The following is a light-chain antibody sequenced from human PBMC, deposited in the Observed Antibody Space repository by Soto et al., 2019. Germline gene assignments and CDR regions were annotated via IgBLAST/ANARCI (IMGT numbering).Light chain of an antibody. Sequence: DIVMTQSPLSLPVSPGEPASISCRSSQSLLHNNGYNYLDWYLQKPGQSPQLLIYLGSNRASGVPDRFSGSGSGGDFTLKISRVEAEDVGVYYCMQALQAPLYTFGQGTKLEIK. V-gene: IGKV2-28*01. CDR3: MQALQAPLYT. CDR2: LGS. J-gene: IGKJ2*01. CDR1: QSLLHNNGYNY.